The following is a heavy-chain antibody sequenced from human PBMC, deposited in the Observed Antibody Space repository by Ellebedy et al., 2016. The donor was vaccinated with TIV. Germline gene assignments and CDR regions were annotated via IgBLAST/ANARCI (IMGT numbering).Heavy chain of an antibody. D-gene: IGHD6-19*01. J-gene: IGHJ6*02. CDR2: ISGSSTTI. CDR3: AREQWLSGYYYGMDV. V-gene: IGHV3-48*04. CDR1: GFTFSSYS. Sequence: GESLKISXAASGFTFSSYSMNWVRQAPGKGLEWVSYISGSSTTIYQADSAKGRFTISRDNAKNSLYLQMNSLRAEDTAVYYCAREQWLSGYYYGMDVWGQGTTVTVSS.